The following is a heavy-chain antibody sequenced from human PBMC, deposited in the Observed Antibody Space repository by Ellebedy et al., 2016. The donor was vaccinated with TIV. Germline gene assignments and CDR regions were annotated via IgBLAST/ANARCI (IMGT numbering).Heavy chain of an antibody. D-gene: IGHD3-10*01. CDR1: GYTFTSYA. V-gene: IGHV1-3*01. CDR3: ARDYGSGSYYGVVDY. J-gene: IGHJ4*02. CDR2: INAGNGNT. Sequence: AASVKVSCKASGYTFTSYAMHWVRQAPGQRLEWMGWINAGNGNTKYSQKFQGRDTITRDTSASTAYMELSSLRSEDTAVYYCARDYGSGSYYGVVDYWGQGTLVTVSS.